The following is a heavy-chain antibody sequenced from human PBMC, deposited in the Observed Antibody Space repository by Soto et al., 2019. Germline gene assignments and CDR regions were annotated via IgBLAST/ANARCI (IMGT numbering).Heavy chain of an antibody. J-gene: IGHJ6*02. V-gene: IGHV4-59*01. CDR1: GGSISSYY. D-gene: IGHD6-19*01. Sequence: QVQLQESGPGLVKPSETLSLTCTVSGGSISSYYWSWIRQPPGKGLEWIGYIYYSGSTNYNHSHKSRVTISVDTTKNPFSLKLSSVTAADTAVYYCARSGYSSGWYLYYYYGMDVWGQGTTVTVSS. CDR3: ARSGYSSGWYLYYYYGMDV. CDR2: IYYSGST.